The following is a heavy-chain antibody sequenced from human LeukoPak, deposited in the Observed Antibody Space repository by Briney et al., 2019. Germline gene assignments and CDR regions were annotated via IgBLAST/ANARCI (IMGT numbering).Heavy chain of an antibody. CDR1: GFTFSSYG. V-gene: IGHV3-74*01. CDR3: ARAAGAYSYYYYYMDV. Sequence: GGSLRLSCAASGFTFSSYGMHWVRQAPGKGLVWVSRINSDGSSTSYADSVKGRFTISRDNAKNTLYLQMNSLRAEDTAVYYCARAAGAYSYYYYYMDVWGKGTTVTVSS. D-gene: IGHD1-26*01. J-gene: IGHJ6*03. CDR2: INSDGSST.